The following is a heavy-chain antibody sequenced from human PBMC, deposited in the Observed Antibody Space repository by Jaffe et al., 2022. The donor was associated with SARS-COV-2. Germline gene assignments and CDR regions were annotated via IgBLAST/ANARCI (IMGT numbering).Heavy chain of an antibody. J-gene: IGHJ4*02. Sequence: QLQLQESGPGLVKPSETLSLTCTVSGGSISSSSYYWGWIRQPPGKGLEWIGSIYYSGSTYYNPSLKSRVTISVDTSKNQFSLKLSSVTAADTAVYYCARHWVVGATLGGDFDYWGQGTLVTVSS. V-gene: IGHV4-39*01. D-gene: IGHD1-26*01. CDR3: ARHWVVGATLGGDFDY. CDR2: IYYSGST. CDR1: GGSISSSSYY.